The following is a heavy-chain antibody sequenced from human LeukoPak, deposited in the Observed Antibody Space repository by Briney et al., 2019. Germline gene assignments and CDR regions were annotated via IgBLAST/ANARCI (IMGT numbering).Heavy chain of an antibody. CDR1: GFTFSGYE. V-gene: IGHV3-48*03. Sequence: QTGGSLRLSCAASGFTFSGYEMNWVRQAPGKGLEWVSYISSSGSTIYYADSVKGRFTISRDNAKKSLYLQMNSLRAEDTAVYYCARVRVATIFDYWGQGTLVTVSS. CDR3: ARVRVATIFDY. J-gene: IGHJ4*02. D-gene: IGHD5-12*01. CDR2: ISSSGSTI.